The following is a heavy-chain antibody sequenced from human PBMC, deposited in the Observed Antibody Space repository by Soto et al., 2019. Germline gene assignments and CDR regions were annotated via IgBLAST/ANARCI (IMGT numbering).Heavy chain of an antibody. J-gene: IGHJ4*02. CDR3: AKDHDEDFGYDLDYMNY. D-gene: IGHD5-12*01. Sequence: GGSLRLSCAASGFTVSSNYMTWVRQAPGKGLEWVSAIYSGGSTYYADSVKGRFTVSRDNAKNSLYLEMNNLRSEDTALYYCAKDHDEDFGYDLDYMNYWGQGTLVTVSS. CDR2: IYSGGST. V-gene: IGHV3-53*05. CDR1: GFTVSSNY.